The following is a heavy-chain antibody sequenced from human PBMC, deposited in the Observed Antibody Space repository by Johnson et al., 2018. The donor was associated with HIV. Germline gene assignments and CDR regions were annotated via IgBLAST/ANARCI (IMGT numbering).Heavy chain of an antibody. J-gene: IGHJ3*02. V-gene: IGHV3-66*02. CDR2: IYSGGNA. Sequence: EVQLVESGGGLVQPGGSLRLSCAASGFTFSSYAMSWVRQAPGKGLEWVSLIYSGGNADYADSVKGRFTITRDNSKNTLYLQMNSLRAEDTAVYYCAKDWDWNHAFDIWGQGTMVTVSS. D-gene: IGHD1-1*01. CDR1: GFTFSSYA. CDR3: AKDWDWNHAFDI.